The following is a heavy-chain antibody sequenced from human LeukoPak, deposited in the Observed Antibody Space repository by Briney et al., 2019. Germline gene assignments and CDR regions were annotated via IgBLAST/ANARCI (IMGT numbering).Heavy chain of an antibody. Sequence: SVKVTCKASGGTFSSNAISWVRQAPGQGLEWMGGIIPIFGTANYAQKFQGRVTITTDESTSTAYMELSSLRSEDTAVYYCATRLGYCSSTSCYTPVFDYWGQGTLVTVSS. CDR2: IIPIFGTA. D-gene: IGHD2-2*01. V-gene: IGHV1-69*05. CDR3: ATRLGYCSSTSCYTPVFDY. CDR1: GGTFSSNA. J-gene: IGHJ4*02.